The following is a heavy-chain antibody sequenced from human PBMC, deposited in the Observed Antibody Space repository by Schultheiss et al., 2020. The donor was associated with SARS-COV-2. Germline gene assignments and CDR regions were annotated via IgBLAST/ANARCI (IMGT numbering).Heavy chain of an antibody. J-gene: IGHJ3*01. D-gene: IGHD2-2*01. CDR2: ISSNGGST. CDR3: ARDLAVPAVGSP. V-gene: IGHV3-64*01. CDR1: GFTFSNYS. Sequence: GGSLRLSCAASGFTFSNYSMHWVRQAPGKGLEYVSAISSNGGSTYYANSVKGRFAISRDNSKNTLYLQMGSLRAEDMAVYYCARDLAVPAVGSPWGQGTMVTVS.